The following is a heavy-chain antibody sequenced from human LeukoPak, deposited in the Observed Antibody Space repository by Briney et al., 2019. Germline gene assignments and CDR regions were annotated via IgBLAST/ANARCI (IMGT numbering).Heavy chain of an antibody. V-gene: IGHV4-39*01. Sequence: SETLSLTCTVSGGSISSYYWGWIRQSPGKGLEWFGSLFYSGSTYYHPSLKSRVTISVDTSRNQFSLKLSSVTAADTAVYYCAKPVAGTLGWFDPWGQGALVTVSS. J-gene: IGHJ5*02. CDR2: LFYSGST. CDR1: GGSISSYY. D-gene: IGHD6-19*01. CDR3: AKPVAGTLGWFDP.